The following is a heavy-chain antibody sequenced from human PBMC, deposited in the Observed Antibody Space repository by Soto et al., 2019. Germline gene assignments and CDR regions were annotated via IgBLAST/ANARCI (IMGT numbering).Heavy chain of an antibody. CDR2: IYYSGST. J-gene: IGHJ6*02. CDR3: AHGSSGWYYYYGMDV. Sequence: QVQLQESGPGLVKPSETLSLTCTVSGGSISSYYWSWIRQPPGKGLEWIGYIYYSGSTNYNPSLKRRVTISVDTSKNQFSLKLSSVTAADTAVYYCAHGSSGWYYYYGMDVWGQGTTVTVSS. CDR1: GGSISSYY. V-gene: IGHV4-59*01. D-gene: IGHD6-19*01.